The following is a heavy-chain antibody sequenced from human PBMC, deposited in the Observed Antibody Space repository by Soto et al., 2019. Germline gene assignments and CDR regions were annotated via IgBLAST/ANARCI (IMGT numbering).Heavy chain of an antibody. J-gene: IGHJ6*04. V-gene: IGHV3-30*03. CDR3: ARSRDGYSFYFYYGMDG. CDR1: GFTFTSYD. Sequence: QVQLVESGGGVVQPGRSLRLSCAASGFTFTSYDMHWFRQAPGKGLEWMSLILHDGSAEYYAYSVKGRFTISRDNSKNALYLQMNSLRAEDTAVYYCARSRDGYSFYFYYGMDGWGEGTPVTVSS. D-gene: IGHD4-4*01. CDR2: ILHDGSAE.